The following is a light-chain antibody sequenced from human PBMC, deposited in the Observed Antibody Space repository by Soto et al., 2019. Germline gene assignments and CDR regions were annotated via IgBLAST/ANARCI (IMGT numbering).Light chain of an antibody. CDR3: QQRSNWIT. CDR1: QSVTSY. Sequence: NVLAQSPATLSLSPGERATLSCRASQSVTSYLAWYQQKPGKAPRLLIYDASNRATGIPARFSGSGSGTDFTLTISSLEPEDFAVYYCQQRSNWITFGQGTRLEI. CDR2: DAS. V-gene: IGKV3-11*01. J-gene: IGKJ5*01.